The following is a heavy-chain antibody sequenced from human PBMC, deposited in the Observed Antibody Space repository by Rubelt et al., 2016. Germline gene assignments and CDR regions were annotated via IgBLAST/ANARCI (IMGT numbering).Heavy chain of an antibody. V-gene: IGHV5-10-1*03. J-gene: IGHJ2*01. D-gene: IGHD4-17*01. Sequence: EVQLVQSGAEVKKPGESLRISCKGSGYSFTSYWISWVRQMPGKGLEWMGRIDPSDSYNKYSPSSEGRVTTSADKSINAAFLQWGSLKAWDTATCYCARMYAEGDDGDYWDWHFDLWGRGTLVTVSS. CDR2: IDPSDSYN. CDR3: ARMYAEGDDGDYWDWHFDL. CDR1: GYSFTSYW.